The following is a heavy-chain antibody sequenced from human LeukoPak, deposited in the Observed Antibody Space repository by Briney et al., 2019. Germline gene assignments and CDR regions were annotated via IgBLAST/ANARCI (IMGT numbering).Heavy chain of an antibody. D-gene: IGHD3-10*01. CDR2: IYYSGST. Sequence: PSETLSLTCTVSGGSISSYYWSWIRQPPGKGLEWIGCIYYSGSTNYNPSLKSRVTISVDTSKNQFSLKLSSVTATDTAVYYCARDSASMVRGVIIWSWFDPWGQGTLVTVSS. J-gene: IGHJ5*02. CDR1: GGSISSYY. CDR3: ARDSASMVRGVIIWSWFDP. V-gene: IGHV4-59*01.